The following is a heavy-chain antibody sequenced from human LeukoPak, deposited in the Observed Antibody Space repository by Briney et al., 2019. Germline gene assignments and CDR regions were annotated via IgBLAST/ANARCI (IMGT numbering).Heavy chain of an antibody. CDR2: IIPILGIA. V-gene: IGHV1-69*04. D-gene: IGHD4-17*01. Sequence: SVKVSCKASGYSFTNYGISWVRQAPGQGLEWMGRIIPILGIANYAQKFQGRVTITADKSTSTAYMELSSLRSEDTAVYYCARGGDTVTTDWFDPWGQGTLVTVSP. CDR1: GYSFTNYG. CDR3: ARGGDTVTTDWFDP. J-gene: IGHJ5*02.